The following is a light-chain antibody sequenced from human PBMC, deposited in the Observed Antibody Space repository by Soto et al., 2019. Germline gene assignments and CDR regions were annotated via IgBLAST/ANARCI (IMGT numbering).Light chain of an antibody. CDR1: QSVSSSY. V-gene: IGKV3-20*01. CDR2: GAS. CDR3: QQYGRSGT. Sequence: EIVLTQSPCTLYLSPGERATLSCRASQSVSSSYLAWYQQKPGQAPRLLISGASSRATGIPDRFSGSGSGTDFTLTISRLEPEDFAVYYCQQYGRSGTFGQGTKVDIK. J-gene: IGKJ1*01.